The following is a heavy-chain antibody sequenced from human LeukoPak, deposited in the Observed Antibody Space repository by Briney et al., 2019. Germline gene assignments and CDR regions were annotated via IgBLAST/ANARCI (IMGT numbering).Heavy chain of an antibody. D-gene: IGHD6-19*01. Sequence: GGSLRLSCAASGFTFSDYWMTWVRQAPGKGLEWVANMKQDGIEKNYVDSVKGRFTISRDNAKNSVYLQMNSLRVEDTAVYYCARSTGWYPDYWGRGTLVTVS. J-gene: IGHJ4*02. CDR2: MKQDGIEK. CDR3: ARSTGWYPDY. V-gene: IGHV3-7*01. CDR1: GFTFSDYW.